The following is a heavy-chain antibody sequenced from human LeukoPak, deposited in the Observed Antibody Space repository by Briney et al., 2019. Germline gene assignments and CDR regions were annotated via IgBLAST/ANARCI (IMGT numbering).Heavy chain of an antibody. CDR1: GFTFSSYA. CDR3: ANNRLVVVITYYFDY. J-gene: IGHJ4*02. V-gene: IGHV3-23*01. CDR2: ISGSGGST. D-gene: IGHD3-22*01. Sequence: GGSLRLSCAASGFTFSSYAMSWVRQAPGKGLGWVSAISGSGGSTYYSDSVKGRFTISRDNSKNTLYLQMNSLRAEDTAVYYCANNRLVVVITYYFDYWGQGTLVTVSS.